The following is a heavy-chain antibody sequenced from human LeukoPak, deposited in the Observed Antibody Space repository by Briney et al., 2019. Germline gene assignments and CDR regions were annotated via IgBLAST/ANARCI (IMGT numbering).Heavy chain of an antibody. Sequence: PGGSLRLSCAASGFSVSGTHMSWVRQAPGEGLEWVAAMYTGGTTYYTDAVTGRFTVSRDTSRNILFLHMDSLRAEDTAVYYCAKDEVTSGGGLASWGQGTMVLVSS. V-gene: IGHV3-53*01. J-gene: IGHJ5*02. CDR1: GFSVSGTH. D-gene: IGHD2-21*02. CDR3: AKDEVTSGGGLAS. CDR2: MYTGGTT.